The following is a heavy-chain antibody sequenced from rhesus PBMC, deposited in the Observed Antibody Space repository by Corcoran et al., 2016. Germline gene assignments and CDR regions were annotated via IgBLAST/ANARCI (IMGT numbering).Heavy chain of an antibody. D-gene: IGHD2-27*01. CDR3: ARDAMRFTPTNSLDV. J-gene: IGHJ5-2*02. Sequence: QVQLQESGPGMVKPLATLSLTRAVSGGPTRRNYWSRFRQPTGTGLKWMGYLYSSGNITNYNPSLKSRVTLSLDTSKKQFSLKLTSVTAADTAVYYCARDAMRFTPTNSLDVWGRGVLVTVSS. CDR2: LYSSGNIT. CDR1: GGPTRRNY. V-gene: IGHV4S11*01.